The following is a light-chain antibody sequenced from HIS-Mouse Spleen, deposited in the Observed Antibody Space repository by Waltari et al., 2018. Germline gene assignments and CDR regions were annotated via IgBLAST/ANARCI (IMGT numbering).Light chain of an antibody. CDR3: GTWDSSLSAWV. CDR2: DNK. V-gene: IGLV1-51*01. J-gene: IGLJ3*02. CDR1: SSNIGNNY. Sequence: QSVLTQPPSVSAAPGQKVTISCSGSSSNIGNNYVSCYQQLPGTAPKPLISDNKKRPSGIHDRFSGSKSGTSATLGITGLQTGDEADYYCGTWDSSLSAWVFGGGTKLTVL.